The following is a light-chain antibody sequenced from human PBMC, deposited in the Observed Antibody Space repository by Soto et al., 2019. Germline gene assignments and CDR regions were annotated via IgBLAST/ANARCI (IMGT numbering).Light chain of an antibody. CDR2: GAS. CDR3: QQYGSSAWT. CDR1: QSVSSSY. Sequence: EIVLTQSPGTLSLSPGERATLSCRASQSVSSSYLAWYQHKPGQAPRLLIYGASSRATGIPDRFSGSGSGTDFTLTISRLEPEDFGVYYCQQYGSSAWTFGQGTKVEIK. J-gene: IGKJ1*01. V-gene: IGKV3-20*01.